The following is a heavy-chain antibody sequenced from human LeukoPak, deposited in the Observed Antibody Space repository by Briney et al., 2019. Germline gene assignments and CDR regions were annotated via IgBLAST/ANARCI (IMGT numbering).Heavy chain of an antibody. CDR3: AELGITMIGGV. J-gene: IGHJ6*04. V-gene: IGHV3-66*01. D-gene: IGHD3-10*02. CDR1: AFTVSTNY. Sequence: GGSLRLSCAASAFTVSTNYMSWVRQAPGKGLEWVSLIYSGGTTYYADSVKGRFTISRDNAKNSLYLQMNSLRAEDTAVYYCAELGITMIGGVWGKGTTVTISS. CDR2: IYSGGTT.